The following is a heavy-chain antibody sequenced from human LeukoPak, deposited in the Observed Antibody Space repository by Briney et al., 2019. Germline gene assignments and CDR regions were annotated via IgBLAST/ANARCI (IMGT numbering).Heavy chain of an antibody. CDR2: IKQDGSEK. CDR3: ARDNPYSSSWYVIDY. CDR1: GIPFSSYW. D-gene: IGHD6-13*01. V-gene: IGHV3-7*01. J-gene: IGHJ4*02. Sequence: GGSLRLSCAASGIPFSSYWMSWVRQGPGKGLEWVANIKQDGSEKYYVGSVKGRFTISRDNAKNSLYLQMNSLRAEDTAVYYCARDNPYSSSWYVIDYWGQGTLVTVSS.